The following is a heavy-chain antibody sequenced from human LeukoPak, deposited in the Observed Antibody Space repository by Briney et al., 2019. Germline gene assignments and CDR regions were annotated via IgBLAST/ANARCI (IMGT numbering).Heavy chain of an antibody. Sequence: PGGSLRLSCAASGFTFSDYYMSWIRQAPGKGLEWVSYISSSGSTIYYADSVKGRFTISRDNAKNSLYLQMNSLRAEDTAVYYCARDKSPFHSYYDSSGYYPGVDYWGQGTLVTVSS. V-gene: IGHV3-11*04. D-gene: IGHD3-22*01. CDR1: GFTFSDYY. CDR2: ISSSGSTI. CDR3: ARDKSPFHSYYDSSGYYPGVDY. J-gene: IGHJ4*02.